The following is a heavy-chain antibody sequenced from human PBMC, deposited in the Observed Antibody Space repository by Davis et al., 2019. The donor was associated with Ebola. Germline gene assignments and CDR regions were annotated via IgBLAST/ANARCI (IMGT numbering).Heavy chain of an antibody. CDR3: ARDVLVPAANYYYGMDV. D-gene: IGHD2-2*01. Sequence: GESLKISCKGSGYSFTSYWISWVRQMPGKGLEWMGRIDPSDSYTNYSPSFQGHVTISADKSISTAYLQWSILKASDTAMYYCARDVLVPAANYYYGMDVWGQGTTVTVSS. J-gene: IGHJ6*02. CDR1: GYSFTSYW. CDR2: IDPSDSYT. V-gene: IGHV5-10-1*01.